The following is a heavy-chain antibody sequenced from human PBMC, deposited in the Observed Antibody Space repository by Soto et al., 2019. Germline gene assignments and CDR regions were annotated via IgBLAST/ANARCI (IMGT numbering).Heavy chain of an antibody. CDR1: GGSISSYY. CDR2: IYYRGST. Sequence: PSETLSLTCTVSGGSISSYYWSWIRQPPGKGLEWIGFIYYRGSTNYNPSLKSRVTISVDTSKKQFSLKLSSVTAADTAVYYCARDSRAYCGGDCSVYWGQGTQVTVSS. CDR3: ARDSRAYCGGDCSVY. V-gene: IGHV4-59*01. D-gene: IGHD2-21*02. J-gene: IGHJ4*02.